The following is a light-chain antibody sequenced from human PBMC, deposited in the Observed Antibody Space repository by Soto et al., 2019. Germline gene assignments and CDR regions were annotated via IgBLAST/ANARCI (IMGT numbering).Light chain of an antibody. CDR3: QQYFTSRT. CDR1: QSVSSY. Sequence: DIVFTQSPATLSLSPGERATLSCRASQSVSSYLAWYQQKPGQAPRLLIYDASNRATGIPDRFSGSASGTDFTLTISRLEPEDFAVYYCQQYFTSRTLGQGTKVDIK. V-gene: IGKV3-11*01. J-gene: IGKJ1*01. CDR2: DAS.